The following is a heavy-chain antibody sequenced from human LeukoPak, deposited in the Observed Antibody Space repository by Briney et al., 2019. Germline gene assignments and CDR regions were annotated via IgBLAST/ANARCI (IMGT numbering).Heavy chain of an antibody. V-gene: IGHV3-30*02. J-gene: IGHJ4*02. CDR1: GFTFSSYG. Sequence: PGGSLRLSFAASGFTFSSYGMHWVRQAPGKGLEWVAFIRYDGSNKYYADSVKGRFTISRDNSKNTLYLQMNSLRAEDTAVYYCAKAHVVMVAAYDYWGQGTLVTVSS. D-gene: IGHD2-15*01. CDR2: IRYDGSNK. CDR3: AKAHVVMVAAYDY.